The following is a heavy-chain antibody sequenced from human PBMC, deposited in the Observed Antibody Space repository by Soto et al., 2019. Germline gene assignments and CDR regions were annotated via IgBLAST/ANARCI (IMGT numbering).Heavy chain of an antibody. CDR2: ISSSGSTI. V-gene: IGHV3-48*03. Sequence: GGSLRLSCAASGFTFSSYEMNWVRQAPGKGLEWVSYISSSGSTIYYADSVKGRFTISRDNAKNSLYLQMNSLRAEDTAVYYCARGDSNYYYYGMDVWGQGTTVTVSS. D-gene: IGHD2-21*02. CDR3: ARGDSNYYYYGMDV. CDR1: GFTFSSYE. J-gene: IGHJ6*02.